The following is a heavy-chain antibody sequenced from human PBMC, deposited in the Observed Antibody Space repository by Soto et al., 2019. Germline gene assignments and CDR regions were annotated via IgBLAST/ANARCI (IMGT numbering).Heavy chain of an antibody. D-gene: IGHD1-1*01. CDR2: ISSSGDYI. V-gene: IGHV3-21*02. J-gene: IGHJ4*02. CDR1: GFHFSSYT. CDR3: ARGDAYNSFDY. Sequence: EVQLMESGGGLVKSGGSLRLSCAASGFHFSSYTMNWVRQAPGKGLEWVSSISSSGDYIYYADSVKGRFTISRDNAKNSLYLQMSSLRAGDTAMFYCARGDAYNSFDYWGQGALVTVSS.